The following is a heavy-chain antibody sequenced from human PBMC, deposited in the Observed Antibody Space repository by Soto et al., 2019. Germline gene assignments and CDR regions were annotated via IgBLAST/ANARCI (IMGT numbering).Heavy chain of an antibody. CDR1: GYRFTNYW. J-gene: IGHJ6*02. Sequence: GESLKISCENSGYRFTNYWIAWVRQMPGKGLEWMGIIYPGGSDSRYCPSFQGQVTFSADKSFSTAYLQWSSLKASDTAIYYCARLVGATHGMDVWGQGTTVTVSS. CDR2: IYPGGSDS. CDR3: ARLVGATHGMDV. D-gene: IGHD2-15*01. V-gene: IGHV5-51*01.